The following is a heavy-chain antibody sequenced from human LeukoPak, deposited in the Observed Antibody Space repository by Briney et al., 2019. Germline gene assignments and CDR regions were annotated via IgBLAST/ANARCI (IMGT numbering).Heavy chain of an antibody. V-gene: IGHV4-34*01. J-gene: IGHJ4*02. CDR2: INHSGST. CDR1: GGPFSGYY. CDR3: ATQLYYDSSGYYFDY. D-gene: IGHD3-22*01. Sequence: SETLSLTCAVYGGPFSGYYWSWIRQPPGKGLEWIGEINHSGSTNYNPSLKSRVTISVDTSKNQFSLKLSSVTAADTAVYYCATQLYYDSSGYYFDYWGQGALVTVSS.